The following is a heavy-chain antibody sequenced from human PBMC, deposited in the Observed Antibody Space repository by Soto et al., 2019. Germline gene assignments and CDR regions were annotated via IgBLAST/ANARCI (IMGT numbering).Heavy chain of an antibody. CDR3: ARGGGFDSFDY. CDR2: INHLETT. J-gene: IGHJ4*02. V-gene: IGHV4-30-2*01. CDR1: GASITYGAYS. Sequence: QLQLHMSGSGLVKPSQTLSLTCTVSGASITYGAYSWSWIRQTPGKGLEWIGYINHLETTFYNPSFESRLTVSIARTNNQCSLNLKSMSASDRAVYFCARGGGFDSFDYWGQVILVTVSS. D-gene: IGHD2-15*01.